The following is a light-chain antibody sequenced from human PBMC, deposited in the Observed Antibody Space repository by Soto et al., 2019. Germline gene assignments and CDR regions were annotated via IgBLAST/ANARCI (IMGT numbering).Light chain of an antibody. CDR1: QSVSSN. CDR2: SAS. CDR3: QQYNNWPRT. J-gene: IGKJ1*01. Sequence: EIVMTQSPATLSVSPGERVTLSCRASQSVSSNLAWYQQKPGQAPRLLIFSASTRATGIPARFSGSGSGTESTPTISSLQSEDFVVYYCQQYNNWPRTFGQGTKVEIK. V-gene: IGKV3-15*01.